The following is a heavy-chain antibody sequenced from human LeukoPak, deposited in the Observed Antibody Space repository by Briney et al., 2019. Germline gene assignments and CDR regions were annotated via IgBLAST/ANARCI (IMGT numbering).Heavy chain of an antibody. J-gene: IGHJ4*02. CDR2: ISGSGGST. Sequence: PGGSLRLSCAASGSTFSNYAMIWVRQAPGKGLEWVSVISGSGGSTYYADSVRGRFTVSRDNSKNTVYLQMNNLRAADTAVYYCAKPNDSGWWMFDYWGQGTLVAVSS. CDR3: AKPNDSGWWMFDY. D-gene: IGHD6-13*01. V-gene: IGHV3-23*01. CDR1: GSTFSNYA.